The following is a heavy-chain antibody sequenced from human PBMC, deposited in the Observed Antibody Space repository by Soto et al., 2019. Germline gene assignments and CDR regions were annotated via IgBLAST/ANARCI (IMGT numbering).Heavy chain of an antibody. CDR1: GFTFSSFW. CDR2: ISPDGTTT. D-gene: IGHD6-6*01. V-gene: IGHV3-74*01. CDR3: ARDFRSSPGY. J-gene: IGHJ4*02. Sequence: PGGSLRLSCAASGFTFSSFWMFWVRQAPEKGLVWISRISPDGTTTNYADSVKGRFTISRDNAENTVYLQMNSLRAEDTAIYYCARDFRSSPGYWGQGALVTVSS.